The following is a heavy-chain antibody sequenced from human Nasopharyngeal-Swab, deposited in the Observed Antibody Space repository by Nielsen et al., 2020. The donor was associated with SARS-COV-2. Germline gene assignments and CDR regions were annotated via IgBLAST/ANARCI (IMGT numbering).Heavy chain of an antibody. J-gene: IGHJ4*02. D-gene: IGHD2-15*01. CDR3: ARNQGYCSGGSCSYSDY. CDR2: ISSSSSYI. V-gene: IGHV3-21*01. CDR1: GFTFSSYS. Sequence: GGSLRLSCAASGFTFSSYSMNWVRQAPGKGLEWVSSISSSSSYIYYADSVKGRFTISRDNAKNSLYLQMNSPRAEDTAVYSCARNQGYCSGGSCSYSDYWGQGTLVTVSS.